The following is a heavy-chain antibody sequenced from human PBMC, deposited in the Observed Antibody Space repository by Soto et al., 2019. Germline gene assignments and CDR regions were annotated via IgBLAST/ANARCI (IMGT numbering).Heavy chain of an antibody. CDR3: ARTDIVVVVAAPPNAFDI. CDR1: GFTFSSYS. CDR2: ISSSSSTI. D-gene: IGHD2-15*01. J-gene: IGHJ3*02. V-gene: IGHV3-48*02. Sequence: GGSLRLSCAASGFTFSSYSMNWVRQAPGKGLEWVSYISSSSSTIYYADSVKGRFIISRDNAKNSLYLQMNSLRDEDTAVYYCARTDIVVVVAAPPNAFDIWGQGTMVTVSS.